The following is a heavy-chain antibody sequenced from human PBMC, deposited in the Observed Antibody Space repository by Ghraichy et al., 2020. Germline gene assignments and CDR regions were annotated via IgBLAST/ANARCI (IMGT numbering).Heavy chain of an antibody. V-gene: IGHV3-48*01. CDR3: ARHPVPLRAPVGDSYFDV. Sequence: GGSLRLSCEASGFSFSAYSMHWVRLTPRKGLEWVSSIIYIRITNLYTDSVKGRFTISRDNSKDSLYLQMNSLRTEDTAVYYCARHPVPLRAPVGDSYFDVWGHGTLVTVSS. CDR1: GFSFSAYS. CDR2: IIYIRITN. J-gene: IGHJ2*01. D-gene: IGHD3-3*01.